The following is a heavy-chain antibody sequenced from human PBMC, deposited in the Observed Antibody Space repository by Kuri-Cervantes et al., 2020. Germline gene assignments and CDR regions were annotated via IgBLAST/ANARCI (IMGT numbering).Heavy chain of an antibody. CDR3: ARGYAIAVAGSTPDY. V-gene: IGHV1-69*13. J-gene: IGHJ4*02. CDR1: GGTFSGYA. Sequence: SVKVSCKASGGTFSGYAISWVRQAPGQGLEWMGGIIPIFGTANYAQKFQGRVTITADESTSTAYMELSSLRSEDTAVYYCARGYAIAVAGSTPDYWGQGTLVTVSS. D-gene: IGHD6-19*01. CDR2: IIPIFGTA.